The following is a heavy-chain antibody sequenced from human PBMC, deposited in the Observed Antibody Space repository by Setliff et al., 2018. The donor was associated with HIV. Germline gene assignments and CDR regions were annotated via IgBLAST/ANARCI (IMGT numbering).Heavy chain of an antibody. D-gene: IGHD3-16*02. CDR1: GDSISTSNSY. V-gene: IGHV4-39*01. J-gene: IGHJ3*02. CDR3: SRHQVIPTVIGAFDI. CDR2: LYYGGST. Sequence: ETLSLTCTVSGDSISTSNSYWGWVRQPPGKGLEWIGSLYYGGSTYYNPSLKSRVTISVDTSKNHFSLKLSSVTAADTAVYYCSRHQVIPTVIGAFDIWGQGTVVTVSS.